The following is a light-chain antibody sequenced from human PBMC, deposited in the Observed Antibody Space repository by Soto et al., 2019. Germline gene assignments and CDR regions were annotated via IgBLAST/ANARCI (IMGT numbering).Light chain of an antibody. Sequence: EIVMTQSPDTLSVSPGARASLSCRASQSVMTKLAWYQKKPGQAPRLLIYSASIRATGIPARFSGSGSGTEFTLTITSLQSEDFALYYCQQYHNLWTFGQGTKVDIK. V-gene: IGKV3-15*01. CDR3: QQYHNLWT. CDR2: SAS. CDR1: QSVMTK. J-gene: IGKJ1*01.